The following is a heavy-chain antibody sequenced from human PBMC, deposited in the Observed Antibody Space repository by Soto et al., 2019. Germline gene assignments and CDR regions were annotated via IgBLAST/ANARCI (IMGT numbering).Heavy chain of an antibody. CDR1: GFIFSSYG. CDR3: ASSIS. CDR2: IWYDGSNK. J-gene: IGHJ5*02. V-gene: IGHV3-33*01. Sequence: GGSLRLSCEASGFIFSSYGMHWVRQAPGKGLEWVAVIWYDGSNKNYADSVKGRFTITRDNSKNTLYLQMNSLRAEDTAVYYCASSISWGQGTLVTVSS.